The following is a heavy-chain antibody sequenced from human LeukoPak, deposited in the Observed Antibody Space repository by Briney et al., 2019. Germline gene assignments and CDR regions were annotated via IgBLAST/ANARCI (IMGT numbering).Heavy chain of an antibody. CDR2: ITPAGSEK. Sequence: PGGSLRLSCTASGSTFTFSKAWMNWVRQAPGKGLEWVASITPAGSEKYYANSMKGRFTISRDNAKNSLFLQMNSLRADDTGVYFCVSGGDSGYWGQGTLVTVSS. D-gene: IGHD2-21*02. CDR3: VSGGDSGY. J-gene: IGHJ4*02. V-gene: IGHV3-7*03. CDR1: GSTFTFSKAW.